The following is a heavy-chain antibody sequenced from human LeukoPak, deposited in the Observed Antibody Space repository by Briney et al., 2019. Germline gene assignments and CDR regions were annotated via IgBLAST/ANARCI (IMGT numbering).Heavy chain of an antibody. Sequence: SETLSLTCAVYGGSFSGYYWSWIRQPPGKGLEWIGYIYYSGSTNYNPSLKSRVTISVDTSKNQFSLKLSSVTAADTAVYYCARDSEYYYDSSGYVFDYWGQGTLVTVSS. CDR2: IYYSGST. CDR1: GGSFSGYY. CDR3: ARDSEYYYDSSGYVFDY. J-gene: IGHJ4*02. V-gene: IGHV4-59*01. D-gene: IGHD3-22*01.